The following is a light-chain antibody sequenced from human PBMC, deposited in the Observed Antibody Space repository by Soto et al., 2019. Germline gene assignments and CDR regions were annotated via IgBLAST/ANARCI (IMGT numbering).Light chain of an antibody. CDR1: SGHSSYA. V-gene: IGLV4-69*01. CDR2: LNSDGSH. CDR3: QTWGTGIWV. Sequence: QLVLTQSPSASASLGASVKLTCTLSSGHSSYAIAWHQQQPEKGPRYLMKLNSDGSHSKGDGIPDRFSGSSSGAERYLTISGLQSGDEADYSCQTWGTGIWVFGGGTKLTVL. J-gene: IGLJ3*02.